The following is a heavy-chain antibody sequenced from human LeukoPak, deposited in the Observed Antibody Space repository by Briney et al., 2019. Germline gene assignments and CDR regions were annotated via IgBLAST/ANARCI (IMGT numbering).Heavy chain of an antibody. CDR2: ISSSSSYI. V-gene: IGHV3-21*01. D-gene: IGHD2-2*01. J-gene: IGHJ4*02. Sequence: GGSLRLSCAASGFTFSSYSMNWVRQAPGKGLEWVSSISSSSSYIYYADSVKGRFTISRDNAKNSLYLQMNSLRAEDTAVYYCARDIVVVPAAPGCFDYWGQGTLVTVSS. CDR3: ARDIVVVPAAPGCFDY. CDR1: GFTFSSYS.